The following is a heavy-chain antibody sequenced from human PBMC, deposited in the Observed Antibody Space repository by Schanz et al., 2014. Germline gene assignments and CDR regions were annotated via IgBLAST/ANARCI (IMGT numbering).Heavy chain of an antibody. J-gene: IGHJ4*02. D-gene: IGHD3-3*01. Sequence: EVQLVESGGGLVQPGGSLRLSCVASGFSFRNAWMSWVRQAPGKGLEWVANIKQDGIEKYYVDSVKGRFTISRDNAKNSLYLQMNSLTADDTAVYYCARDKGGYYPFDYWGRGTLVTVSS. CDR3: ARDKGGYYPFDY. V-gene: IGHV3-7*01. CDR1: GFSFRNAW. CDR2: IKQDGIEK.